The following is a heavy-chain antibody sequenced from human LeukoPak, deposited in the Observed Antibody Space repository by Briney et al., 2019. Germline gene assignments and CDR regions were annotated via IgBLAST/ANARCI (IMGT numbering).Heavy chain of an antibody. J-gene: IGHJ4*02. CDR2: IWFVGSNK. V-gene: IGHV3-33*08. CDR3: ARDRNTLGVDS. D-gene: IGHD2-2*02. CDR1: GFTFSSYA. Sequence: GGSLRLSCAAPGFTFSSYAMHRVSQAPGKGLVWVAVIWFVGSNKYYADSVKGRFTASRDNTQNTLYLQMNSLRADDTAVYYYARDRNTLGVDSWGQGTLVTVSS.